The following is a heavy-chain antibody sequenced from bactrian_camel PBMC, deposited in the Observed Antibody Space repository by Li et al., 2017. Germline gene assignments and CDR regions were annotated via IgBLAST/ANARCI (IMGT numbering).Heavy chain of an antibody. D-gene: IGHD7*01. CDR1: GVSFVGSH. V-gene: IGHV3S55*01. Sequence: QVQLVESGGGSVQAGGSLRLSCTTSGVSFVGSHRGWYRQVPGKECELVATIKGDGDTWYLDGVQGRFTITFDSAKRTLYLQMNDLKPEDTARYYCGANRRSGTGYCNPRLRPFYGMTSWGEGTQVTVS. CDR3: GANRRSGTGYCNPRLRPFYGMTS. J-gene: IGHJ4*01. CDR2: IKGDGDT.